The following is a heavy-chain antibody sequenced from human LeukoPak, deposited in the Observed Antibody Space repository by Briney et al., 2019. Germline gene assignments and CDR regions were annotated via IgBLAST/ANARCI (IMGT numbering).Heavy chain of an antibody. CDR3: ATLRAVAATRAFDY. CDR2: IYPGDSDT. Sequence: GESLKISCKGSGYSFTSYWIGWVRQLPGKGLRWMGIIYPGDSDTRYSPSFQGQVTISADKSISTAYLQWSSLKASDTAMYYCATLRAVAATRAFDYWGQGTLVTVSS. J-gene: IGHJ4*02. D-gene: IGHD6-19*01. CDR1: GYSFTSYW. V-gene: IGHV5-51*01.